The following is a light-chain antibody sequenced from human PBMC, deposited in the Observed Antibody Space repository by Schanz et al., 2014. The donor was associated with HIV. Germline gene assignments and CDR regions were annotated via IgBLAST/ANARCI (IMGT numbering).Light chain of an antibody. J-gene: IGKJ3*01. CDR3: QQYGSSPLFT. Sequence: IVMTQSPATLSVSPGERATLSCRASQDVNRNLAWDYQKPGQAPKHLISDTSTRATGIPDRFSGSGSGTDFTLTISRLEPEDFAVYYCQQYGSSPLFTFGPGTNVHVK. CDR2: DTS. CDR1: QDVNRN. V-gene: IGKV3-20*01.